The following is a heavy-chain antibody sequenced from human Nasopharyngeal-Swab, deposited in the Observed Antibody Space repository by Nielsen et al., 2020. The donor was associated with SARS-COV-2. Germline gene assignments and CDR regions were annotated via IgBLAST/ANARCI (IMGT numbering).Heavy chain of an antibody. Sequence: GESLKISCAASGFSFSDYYMSWIRQAPGKGLEWISYISSSGGTIYSADSVKGRFTISRDNAKNSLYLQMNSLRAEDSAVYYCAREVDSYDSSGYWSFWGQGTPVTVSS. D-gene: IGHD3-22*01. CDR3: AREVDSYDSSGYWSF. V-gene: IGHV3-11*04. CDR1: GFSFSDYY. CDR2: ISSSGGTI. J-gene: IGHJ4*02.